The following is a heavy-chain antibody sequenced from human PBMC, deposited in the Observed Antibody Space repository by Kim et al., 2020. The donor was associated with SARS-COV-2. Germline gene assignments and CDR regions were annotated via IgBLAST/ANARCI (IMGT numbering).Heavy chain of an antibody. Sequence: GGSLRLSCAGSGFLFSNYWMSWVRQAPGKGLEWVANIEQDGRAKYYVDSVKGRFAISRDNAKNSLYLQMNSLRPEDTAVYYCARDDIGRRSSSWYAAVYFFDYWGLGTLVSVSS. CDR3: ARDDIGRRSSSWYAAVYFFDY. D-gene: IGHD6-19*01. CDR1: GFLFSNYW. V-gene: IGHV3-7*05. J-gene: IGHJ4*02. CDR2: IEQDGRAK.